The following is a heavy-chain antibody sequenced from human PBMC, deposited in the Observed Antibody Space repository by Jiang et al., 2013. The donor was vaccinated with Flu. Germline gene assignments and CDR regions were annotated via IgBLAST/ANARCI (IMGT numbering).Heavy chain of an antibody. Sequence: SLTCTVSGGSISSSSYYWGWIRQPPGKGLEWIGSIYYSGSTYYNPSLKSRVTISVDTSKNQFSLKLSSVTAADTAVYYCARPGAYYYDSSGYSEYFQHWGQGTLVTVSS. CDR3: ARPGAYYYDSSGYSEYFQH. J-gene: IGHJ1*01. CDR1: GGSISSSSYY. CDR2: IYYSGST. V-gene: IGHV4-39*01. D-gene: IGHD3-22*01.